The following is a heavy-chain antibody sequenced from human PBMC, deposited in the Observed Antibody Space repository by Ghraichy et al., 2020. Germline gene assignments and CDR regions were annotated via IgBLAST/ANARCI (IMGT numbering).Heavy chain of an antibody. V-gene: IGHV4-59*01. CDR3: AREGNIAAAGSFFDY. CDR1: GGSISSYY. Sequence: SETLSLTCTVSGGSISSYYWSWIRQPPGKGLEWIGYIYYSGSTNYNPSLKSRVTISVDTSKNQFSLKLSSVTAADTAVYYCAREGNIAAAGSFFDYWGQGTLVTVSS. D-gene: IGHD6-13*01. J-gene: IGHJ4*02. CDR2: IYYSGST.